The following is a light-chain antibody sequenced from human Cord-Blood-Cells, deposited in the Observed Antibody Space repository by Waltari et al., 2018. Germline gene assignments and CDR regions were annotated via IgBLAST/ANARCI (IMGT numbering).Light chain of an antibody. CDR3: SSYAGSNNFV. CDR1: SSDVGGYNY. J-gene: IGLJ1*01. CDR2: EVS. Sequence: QSPLTQPPSASGSPGQSVTISCTGTSSDVGGYNYVSWYQQHPGKATKLMIYEVSKRPSGVPDRFSGSKSGNTASLTVSGLQAEDEADYYCSSYAGSNNFVFGTGTKVTVL. V-gene: IGLV2-8*01.